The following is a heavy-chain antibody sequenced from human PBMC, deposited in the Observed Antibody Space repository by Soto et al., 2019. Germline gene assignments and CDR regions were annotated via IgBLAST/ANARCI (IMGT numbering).Heavy chain of an antibody. CDR2: IVVGSGNT. CDR1: GFTFTSSA. J-gene: IGHJ3*02. Sequence: ASVKLSCKASGFTFTSSAVQRVRQARGQRLEWIGWIVVGSGNTNYAQKFQERVTITRDMSTSTAYMELSSLRSEDTAVYYCAAGYYYDSSGSPTWIHDAFDIWG. CDR3: AAGYYYDSSGSPTWIHDAFDI. D-gene: IGHD3-22*01. V-gene: IGHV1-58*01.